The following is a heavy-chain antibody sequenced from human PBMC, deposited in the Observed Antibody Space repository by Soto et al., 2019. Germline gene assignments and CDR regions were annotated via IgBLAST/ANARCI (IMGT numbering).Heavy chain of an antibody. D-gene: IGHD3-16*02. CDR3: AHYDYIWGSYRYHPEPFDY. Sequence: SGPTLVKPTQTLTLTCTFSGFSLSTSGVGVGWIRQPPGKALEWLALIYWDDDKRYSPSLKSRLTITKDTSKNQVVLTMTNMDPVDTATYYCAHYDYIWGSYRYHPEPFDYWGQGTLVTVSS. J-gene: IGHJ4*02. CDR2: IYWDDDK. V-gene: IGHV2-5*02. CDR1: GFSLSTSGVG.